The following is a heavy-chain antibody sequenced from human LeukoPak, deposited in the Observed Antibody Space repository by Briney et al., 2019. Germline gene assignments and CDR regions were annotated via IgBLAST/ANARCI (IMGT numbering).Heavy chain of an antibody. CDR1: GYTLTELS. Sequence: ASVKVSCKVSGYTLTELSMHWVRQAPGKGLEWRGGFDPEDGETIYAQKFQGRVTMNKDTSTPTAYMQLPSLRSEDTAVYYCASHPQWLVPSAFHIWGQGTMVTVSS. CDR2: FDPEDGET. J-gene: IGHJ3*02. V-gene: IGHV1-24*01. D-gene: IGHD6-19*01. CDR3: ASHPQWLVPSAFHI.